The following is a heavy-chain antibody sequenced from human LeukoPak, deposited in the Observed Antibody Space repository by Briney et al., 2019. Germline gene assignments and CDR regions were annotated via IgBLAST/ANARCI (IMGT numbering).Heavy chain of an antibody. CDR1: GGSISSYY. V-gene: IGHV4-59*01. CDR3: ARDSGYSYGSDAFDI. CDR2: IYYSGST. J-gene: IGHJ3*02. Sequence: PSETLSPTCTVSGGSISSYYWSWIRQPPGKGLEWIGYIYYSGSTNYNPSLKSRVTISVDTSKNQFSLKLSSVTAADTAVYYCARDSGYSYGSDAFDIWGQGTMVTVSS. D-gene: IGHD5-18*01.